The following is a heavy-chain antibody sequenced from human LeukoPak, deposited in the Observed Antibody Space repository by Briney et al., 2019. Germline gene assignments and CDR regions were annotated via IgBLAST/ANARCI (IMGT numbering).Heavy chain of an antibody. J-gene: IGHJ4*02. V-gene: IGHV3-21*01. CDR2: FGTRSTSV. D-gene: IGHD3-22*01. Sequence: PGGSLRLSCTASGFTFSGYSMNWIRQAPGKGLERVSSFGTRSTSVYHAGSVKGRFAISRDNAKNPLYLQMNSLRAEDTALYYCAREVSEGFDFWGQGTLVTVSS. CDR1: GFTFSGYS. CDR3: AREVSEGFDF.